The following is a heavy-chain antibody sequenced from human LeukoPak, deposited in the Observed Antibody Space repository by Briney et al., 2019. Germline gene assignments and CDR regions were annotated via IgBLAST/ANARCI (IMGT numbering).Heavy chain of an antibody. CDR2: MNPNSGNT. J-gene: IGHJ6*03. CDR3: ARVRHSSSWHYYYYYYYMDV. CDR1: GYTFTSYY. D-gene: IGHD6-13*01. V-gene: IGHV1-8*03. Sequence: ASVKVSCKASGYTFTSYYMHWVRQATGQGLEWMGWMNPNSGNTGYAQKFQGRVTITRNTSISTAYMELSSLRSEDTAVYYCARVRHSSSWHYYYYYYYMDVWGKGTTVTVSS.